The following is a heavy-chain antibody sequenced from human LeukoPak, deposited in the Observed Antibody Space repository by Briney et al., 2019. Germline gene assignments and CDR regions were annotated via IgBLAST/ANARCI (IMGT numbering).Heavy chain of an antibody. V-gene: IGHV4-30-4*01. J-gene: IGHJ5*02. CDR1: GGSISSGDYY. Sequence: SETLSLTCTVSGGSISSGDYYWSWIRQPPGKGLEWIGYIYYSGSTYYSPSLKSRVTISVDTSKNQFSLKLSSVTAADTAVYYCARGDYGNWFDPWGQGTLVTVSS. CDR3: ARGDYGNWFDP. D-gene: IGHD4/OR15-4a*01. CDR2: IYYSGST.